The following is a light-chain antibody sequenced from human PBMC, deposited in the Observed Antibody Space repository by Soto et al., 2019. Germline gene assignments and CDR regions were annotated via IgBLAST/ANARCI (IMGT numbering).Light chain of an antibody. J-gene: IGKJ2*01. Sequence: DIQLTQSPSFLYASVGDRVTITCRASQGISSYLAWYLQKPGKAPKLLIYAASTLKSGVPSRFSGSGSGTEFTLTISSLQPEDFATYYCQQVNSYPAPVYTFGQGTKLEIK. CDR1: QGISSY. CDR3: QQVNSYPAPVYT. V-gene: IGKV1-9*01. CDR2: AAS.